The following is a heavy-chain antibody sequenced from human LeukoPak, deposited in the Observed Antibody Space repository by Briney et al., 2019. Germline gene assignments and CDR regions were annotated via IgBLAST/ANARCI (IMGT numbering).Heavy chain of an antibody. J-gene: IGHJ4*02. D-gene: IGHD3-10*01. CDR3: AKDPGERAGLLWFGELTYFDY. CDR1: GFTFSSYA. CDR2: ISYDGSNK. Sequence: GGSLRLSCAASGFTFSSYAMHWVRQAPGKGLEWVAVISYDGSNKYYADSVKGRFTISRDNSKNTLYMQMNSLRAEDTAVYYCAKDPGERAGLLWFGELTYFDYWGQGTLVTVSS. V-gene: IGHV3-30*04.